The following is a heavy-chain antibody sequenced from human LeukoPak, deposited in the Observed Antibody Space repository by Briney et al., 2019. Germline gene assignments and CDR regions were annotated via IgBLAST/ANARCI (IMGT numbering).Heavy chain of an antibody. J-gene: IGHJ3*01. D-gene: IGHD2/OR15-2a*01. CDR3: ATKGGLTPNILAM. CDR1: GYDFTVYY. Sequence: ASVKVSCKASGYDFTVYYMHWVRQAPGQGLEWMGWMDAKSGDTIYAPKFQGRVSMTADTSIATAYMQLTSLAFDDSAIYYCATKGGLTPNILAMWGPGTIVTVSS. CDR2: MDAKSGDT. V-gene: IGHV1-2*02.